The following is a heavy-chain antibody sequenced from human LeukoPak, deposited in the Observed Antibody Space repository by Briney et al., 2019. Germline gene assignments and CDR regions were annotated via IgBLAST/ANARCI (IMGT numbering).Heavy chain of an antibody. Sequence: PGGSLRLSCAASGFTFSSYAMSWVRQAPGKGLEWVSAISGSGGSTYCADSVKGRFTISRDNSKNTLYLQMNSLRAEDTAVYYCAKVGFGELPQERIDYWGQGTLVTVSS. V-gene: IGHV3-23*01. CDR2: ISGSGGST. J-gene: IGHJ4*02. CDR3: AKVGFGELPQERIDY. D-gene: IGHD3-10*01. CDR1: GFTFSSYA.